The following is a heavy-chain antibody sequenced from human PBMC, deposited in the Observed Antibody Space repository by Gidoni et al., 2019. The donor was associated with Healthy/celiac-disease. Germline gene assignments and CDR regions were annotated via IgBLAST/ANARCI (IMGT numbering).Heavy chain of an antibody. Sequence: QVQLVQSGAEVKKPGASVKVSCKASGYTFTSYAMHWVRQAPGQRLEWMGWINAGNGNTKYSQKFQGRVTITRDTSASTAYMELSSLRSEDTAVYYCARDLQRGGYDYPGGFLFRYWGQGTLVTVSS. J-gene: IGHJ4*02. V-gene: IGHV1-3*01. D-gene: IGHD5-12*01. CDR2: INAGNGNT. CDR1: GYTFTSYA. CDR3: ARDLQRGGYDYPGGFLFRY.